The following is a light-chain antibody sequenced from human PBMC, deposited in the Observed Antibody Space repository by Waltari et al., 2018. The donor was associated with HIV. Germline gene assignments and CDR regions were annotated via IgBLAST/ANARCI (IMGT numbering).Light chain of an antibody. CDR1: ISDIGSNT. CDR2: SND. CDR3: ATWDDSLDGPM. V-gene: IGLV1-44*01. J-gene: IGLJ3*02. Sequence: QSVLTQPPSASGTPGQRVTISCSGSISDIGSNTVNWYQQLPGTAPKLLIYSNDPRPSGVPDRFSGSKSGTSASLAIIGLRSEDEADYYCATWDDSLDGPMFGGGTKLTVL.